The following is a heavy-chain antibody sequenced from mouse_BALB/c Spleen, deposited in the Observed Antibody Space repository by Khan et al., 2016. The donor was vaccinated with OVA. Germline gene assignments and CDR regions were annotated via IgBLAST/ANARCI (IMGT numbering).Heavy chain of an antibody. V-gene: IGHV9-3-1*01. CDR1: GYTFTNYG. CDR2: IYTYTGEP. J-gene: IGHJ4*01. CDR3: ARWGRRSRDY. D-gene: IGHD3-3*01. Sequence: QIQLVQSGPDLKKPGETVKISCKASGYTFTNYGINWVKQAPGKGLKWMGWIYTYTGEPTYADDFKGRFAFSLETSASNAYLQINNIKNEDTAEYFGARWGRRSRDYWGQGTSVTVSS.